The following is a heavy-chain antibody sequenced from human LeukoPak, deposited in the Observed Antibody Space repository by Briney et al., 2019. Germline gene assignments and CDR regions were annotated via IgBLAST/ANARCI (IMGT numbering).Heavy chain of an antibody. J-gene: IGHJ4*02. CDR2: INPSGGST. CDR1: GYTFTSYY. Sequence: ASVKVSCKASGYTFTSYYMHWVRQAPGQGLEWMGIINPSGGSTSYAQKFQGRVTMTRDMSTSTVYMELSSLRSEDTAVYYCARQLRSYYDFWSGYYNSGESIDYWGQGTLVTVSS. V-gene: IGHV1-46*01. CDR3: ARQLRSYYDFWSGYYNSGESIDY. D-gene: IGHD3-3*01.